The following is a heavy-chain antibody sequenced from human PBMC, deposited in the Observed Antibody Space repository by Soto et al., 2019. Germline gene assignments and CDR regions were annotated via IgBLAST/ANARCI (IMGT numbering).Heavy chain of an antibody. J-gene: IGHJ3*02. Sequence: EVQLLESGGGLVQPGGSLRLSCAVSGFTFSRHAMSWVRQAPGKGLEWVATIGDSGGMTYYADSVKGRFTISRDNSRNTLSLQMNSLRAEDTAVYYCAKVDLPQLLEWPIPGGTFAIWGRGTMVTVSS. V-gene: IGHV3-23*01. CDR2: IGDSGGMT. CDR1: GFTFSRHA. CDR3: AKVDLPQLLEWPIPGGTFAI. D-gene: IGHD3-3*01.